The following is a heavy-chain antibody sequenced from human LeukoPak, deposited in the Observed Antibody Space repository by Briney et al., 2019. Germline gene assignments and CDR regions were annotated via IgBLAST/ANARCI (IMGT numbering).Heavy chain of an antibody. J-gene: IGHJ4*02. Sequence: PGRSLRLSCAASGFSFSHFAMHWVRQAPGKGLEWVAVVWSDGSNEYFADSVKGRFSISRDNSRSTVYLHMSGLRVEDTAVYYCAKPTQEFYFFDDWGQGTLVTVS. CDR2: VWSDGSNE. D-gene: IGHD2/OR15-2a*01. CDR1: GFSFSHFA. CDR3: AKPTQEFYFFDD. V-gene: IGHV3-33*06.